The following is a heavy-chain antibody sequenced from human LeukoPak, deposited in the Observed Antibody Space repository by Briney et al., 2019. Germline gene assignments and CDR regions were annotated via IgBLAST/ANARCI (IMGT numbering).Heavy chain of an antibody. J-gene: IGHJ6*02. Sequence: VASVKVSCKASGYTFTGYYMHWVRQAPGQGLEWMGWINPNSGGTNYAQKFQGRVTMTRDTSISTAYMELSRLGSDDTAVYYCARDEYYGSGSYYRSPYYYYGMDVWGQGTTVTVSS. CDR3: ARDEYYGSGSYYRSPYYYYGMDV. D-gene: IGHD3-10*01. CDR1: GYTFTGYY. V-gene: IGHV1-2*02. CDR2: INPNSGGT.